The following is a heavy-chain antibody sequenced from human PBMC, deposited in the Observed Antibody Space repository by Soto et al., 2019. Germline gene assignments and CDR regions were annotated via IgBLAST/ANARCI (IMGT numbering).Heavy chain of an antibody. J-gene: IGHJ4*02. V-gene: IGHV3-33*01. CDR3: ARIRGLSAYYGSGSYKKHPFDY. CDR2: IWYDGSNK. Sequence: VGSLRLSCAASGFTFSSYGMHWVRQAPGKGLEWVAVIWYDGSNKYYADSVKGRFTISRDNSKNTLYLQMNSLRAEDTAVYYCARIRGLSAYYGSGSYKKHPFDYWGQGTLVTVSS. CDR1: GFTFSSYG. D-gene: IGHD3-10*01.